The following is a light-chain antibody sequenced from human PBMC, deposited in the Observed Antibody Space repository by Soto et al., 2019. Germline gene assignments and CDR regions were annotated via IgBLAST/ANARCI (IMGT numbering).Light chain of an antibody. CDR3: QQYNSYSWT. V-gene: IGKV1-9*01. Sequence: DIQMTQSPYSLSASVADRVAITCRASQGISTYLAWYQQKLGKAPKLLIYDASTLQSGVPSRFSGSRSGTEFTLTISSLQPEDFATYYCQQYNSYSWTFGQGTMV. CDR1: QGISTY. CDR2: DAS. J-gene: IGKJ1*01.